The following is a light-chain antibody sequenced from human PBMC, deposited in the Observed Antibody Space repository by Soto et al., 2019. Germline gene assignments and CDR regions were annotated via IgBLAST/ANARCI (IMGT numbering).Light chain of an antibody. CDR3: QQRNSYPLT. Sequence: IQLTQSPSSLSASVGDRVTITCRASQGISSYLAWYQQKPGKAPKLLIYAASTLQSGVPSRFSGSGSGTEFTLIISSLQPEDCATYYCQQRNSYPLTFGPGTKVDIK. CDR1: QGISSY. V-gene: IGKV1-9*01. CDR2: AAS. J-gene: IGKJ3*01.